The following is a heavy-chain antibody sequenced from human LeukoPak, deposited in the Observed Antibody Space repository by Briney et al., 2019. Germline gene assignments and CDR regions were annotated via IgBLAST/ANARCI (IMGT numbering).Heavy chain of an antibody. CDR1: GFTFSSYG. Sequence: GGSLRLSCAASGFTFSSYGMSWVRQAPGKGLEWVSAISGSGGSTYYADSVKGRFTISRDNAKNSLYLQMNSLRAEDTAVYYCASREWLRGFDPWGQGTLVTVSS. CDR3: ASREWLRGFDP. J-gene: IGHJ5*02. D-gene: IGHD5-12*01. CDR2: ISGSGGST. V-gene: IGHV3-23*01.